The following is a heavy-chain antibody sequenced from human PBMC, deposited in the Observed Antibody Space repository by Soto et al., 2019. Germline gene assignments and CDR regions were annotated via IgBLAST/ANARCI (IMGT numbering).Heavy chain of an antibody. D-gene: IGHD1-26*01. J-gene: IGHJ4*02. Sequence: PSETLSLTCTVSGGSISSSSYYWGWIRQPPGKGLEWIGSIYYSGSTYYNPSLKSRVTISVDTSKNQFSLKLSSVTAADTAVYYCARLDIIVGATIDYWGQGTLVTVSS. CDR1: GGSISSSSYY. CDR2: IYYSGST. CDR3: ARLDIIVGATIDY. V-gene: IGHV4-39*01.